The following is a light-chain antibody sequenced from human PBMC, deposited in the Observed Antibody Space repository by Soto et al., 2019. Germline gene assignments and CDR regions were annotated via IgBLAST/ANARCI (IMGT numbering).Light chain of an antibody. CDR1: SSEVGGYNY. V-gene: IGLV2-14*01. Sequence: QSVLTQPAPLSGSPGQSITLSCPGNSSEVGGYNYVSWYRQHPGKAPKLMIYDVSNRPSGVSNRFSGSKSGNTASLTISGLQAEDEADYYCSSYTSSSTPVYVFGTGTKVTVL. CDR3: SSYTSSSTPVYV. CDR2: DVS. J-gene: IGLJ1*01.